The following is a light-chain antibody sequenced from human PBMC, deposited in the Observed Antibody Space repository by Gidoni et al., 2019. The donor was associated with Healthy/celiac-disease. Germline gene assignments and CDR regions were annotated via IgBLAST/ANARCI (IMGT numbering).Light chain of an antibody. J-gene: IGKJ3*01. CDR1: QSISSW. Sequence: DIQMTQAPSTLSASVGDRVTITCRASQSISSWLAWYQQKPGKAPKLLIYKASSLESGVPSRFSGSGSGTEFTLTLSSLQPDDFATYYCQQYNSYSPDFGPGTKVDIK. V-gene: IGKV1-5*03. CDR3: QQYNSYSPD. CDR2: KAS.